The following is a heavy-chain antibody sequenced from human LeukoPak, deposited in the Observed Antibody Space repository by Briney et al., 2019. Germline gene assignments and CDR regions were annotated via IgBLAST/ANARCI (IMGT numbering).Heavy chain of an antibody. CDR1: GLTYSRYR. V-gene: IGHV3-21*01. J-gene: IGHJ4*02. CDR2: ISRSRSYI. D-gene: IGHD3-10*01. Sequence: TPGGPLRLPCAASGLTYSRYRMHWPPQAPGKALEWVSSISRSRSYIYYADSVKGRFTISRDNAKNSLYLQMNSLRAEDTAVYYCARDGPTYYYGSGSLYLDYWGQGTLVTVSS. CDR3: ARDGPTYYYGSGSLYLDY.